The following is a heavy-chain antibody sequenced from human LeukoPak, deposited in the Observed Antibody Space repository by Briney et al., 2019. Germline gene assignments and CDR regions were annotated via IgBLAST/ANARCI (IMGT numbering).Heavy chain of an antibody. CDR1: GFTFSSYS. J-gene: IGHJ4*02. Sequence: GGSLRLSCAASGFTFSSYSMNWVRQAPGKGLEWVSYISSRSSTIYYADSVKGRFTISRDNAKNSLYLQMNSLRAEDTAVYYCAREDPSWTHHFDYWGQGTLVTVSS. V-gene: IGHV3-48*04. CDR2: ISSRSSTI. D-gene: IGHD3/OR15-3a*01. CDR3: AREDPSWTHHFDY.